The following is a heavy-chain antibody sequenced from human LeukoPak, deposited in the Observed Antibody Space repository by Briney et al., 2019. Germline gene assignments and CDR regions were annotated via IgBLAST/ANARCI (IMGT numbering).Heavy chain of an antibody. CDR1: GFTLSSHT. CDR2: ISGSGGST. CDR3: ASRLLSAYYYGMDV. Sequence: GGSLRLACAASGFTLSSHTIGWVRQAPGKGLGWVSGISGSGGSTDYADSVKGRFTISRDNSKNTLYLQMNSLRAEDTAVYYCASRLLSAYYYGMDVWGQGTTVTVSS. J-gene: IGHJ6*02. D-gene: IGHD2-15*01. V-gene: IGHV3-23*01.